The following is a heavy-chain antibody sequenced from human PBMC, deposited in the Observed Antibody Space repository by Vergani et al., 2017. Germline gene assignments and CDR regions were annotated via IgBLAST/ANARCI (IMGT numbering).Heavy chain of an antibody. V-gene: IGHV4-38-2*01. Sequence: QVQLQESGPGLVKPSETLSLTCAVSGYSISSGYYWGWIRQPPGKGLEWIGSIYHSGSTYYNPSLKSRVTISVDTSKNQFSLNLSSVTAAYAAVYYCARLRSGSYANFDYWGQGTLVTVSS. CDR3: ARLRSGSYANFDY. CDR1: GYSISSGYY. J-gene: IGHJ4*02. D-gene: IGHD1-26*01. CDR2: IYHSGST.